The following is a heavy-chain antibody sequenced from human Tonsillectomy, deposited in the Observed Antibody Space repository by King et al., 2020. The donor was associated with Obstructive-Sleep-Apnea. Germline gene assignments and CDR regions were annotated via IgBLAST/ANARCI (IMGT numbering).Heavy chain of an antibody. Sequence: LQLQESGPGLVKPSETLSLTCTVSGGSISSSSYYWGWIRQPPGKGLEWIGSIYYSGSTYYNPSLKSRVTISVDTSKNQFSLKLSSVTAADTAVYYCARDRVSSSWSDAFDIWGQGTKVTVSS. V-gene: IGHV4-39*07. CDR2: IYYSGST. CDR1: GGSISSSSYY. D-gene: IGHD6-13*01. J-gene: IGHJ3*02. CDR3: ARDRVSSSWSDAFDI.